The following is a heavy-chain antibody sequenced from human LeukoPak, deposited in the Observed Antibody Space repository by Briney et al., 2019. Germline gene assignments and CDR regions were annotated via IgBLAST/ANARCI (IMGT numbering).Heavy chain of an antibody. CDR2: ISSSGGTI. J-gene: IGHJ6*03. D-gene: IGHD1-1*01. V-gene: IGHV3-48*01. CDR3: ARVGTPVYYYYMDV. CDR1: GFTFSTYS. Sequence: GGSLRLSCAASGFTFSTYSMNWVRQAPGKGLEWVSYISSSGGTIYYADSVKGRFTISRDKAKNSLYLQMNSLRAEDTAVYYCARVGTPVYYYYMDVWGKGTTVTVSS.